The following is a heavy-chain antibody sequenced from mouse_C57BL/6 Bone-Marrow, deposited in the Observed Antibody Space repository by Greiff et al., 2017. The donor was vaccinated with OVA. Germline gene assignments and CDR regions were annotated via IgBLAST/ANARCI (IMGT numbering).Heavy chain of an antibody. V-gene: IGHV2-6-1*01. CDR2: IWSDGST. Sequence: VQLVESGPGLVAPSQSLSITCTVSGFSLTSYGVHWVRQPPGKGLEWLVVIWSDGSTTYNSALKSRLSISKDSSKSQVFLKMNSLQTDDTAMYYCARHDLYYDYEFAYWGQGTLVTVSA. D-gene: IGHD2-4*01. J-gene: IGHJ3*01. CDR1: GFSLTSYG. CDR3: ARHDLYYDYEFAY.